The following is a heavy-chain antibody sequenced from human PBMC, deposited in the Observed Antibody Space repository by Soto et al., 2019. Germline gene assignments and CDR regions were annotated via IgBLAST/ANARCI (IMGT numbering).Heavy chain of an antibody. Sequence: SETLSLTCTVSGGSISSSTYYWGWMRQPPGKGLEWIGEINHSGSTNYNPSLKSRVTISVDTSKNQFSLKLSSVTAADTAVYYCARFDSSGYYPDYWGQGTLVTVSS. CDR2: INHSGST. D-gene: IGHD3-22*01. V-gene: IGHV4-39*07. CDR3: ARFDSSGYYPDY. J-gene: IGHJ4*02. CDR1: GGSISSSTYY.